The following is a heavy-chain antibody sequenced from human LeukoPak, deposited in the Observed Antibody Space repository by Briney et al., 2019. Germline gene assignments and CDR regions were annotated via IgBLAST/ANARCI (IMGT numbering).Heavy chain of an antibody. CDR3: ASVGYCSSTSCPDY. D-gene: IGHD2-2*01. V-gene: IGHV3-23*01. CDR2: ISGSGGST. J-gene: IGHJ4*02. CDR1: GFTFSSYA. Sequence: GGSLKLSCAASGFTFSSYAMRWVRQAPGKGLGWVSAISGSGGSTYYADSVKGRFTISRDNSKNTLYLQMNSLRAEDTAVYYCASVGYCSSTSCPDYWGQGTLVTVSS.